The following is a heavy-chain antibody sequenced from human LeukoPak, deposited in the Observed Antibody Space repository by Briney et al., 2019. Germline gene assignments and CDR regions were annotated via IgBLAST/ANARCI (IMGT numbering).Heavy chain of an antibody. D-gene: IGHD3-10*01. V-gene: IGHV4-31*03. J-gene: IGHJ3*01. Sequence: PSQTLSLTCTVSGGSISRGGYYWGWIRQHPGKGLEWSGYSYYSGSTYYNPSLQSRVTISVDTSKNQFSLKLSSVTAADTAVYYCARSVLLWFGELLDAFDLWGQGTMVTVSS. CDR2: SYYSGST. CDR3: ARSVLLWFGELLDAFDL. CDR1: GGSISRGGYY.